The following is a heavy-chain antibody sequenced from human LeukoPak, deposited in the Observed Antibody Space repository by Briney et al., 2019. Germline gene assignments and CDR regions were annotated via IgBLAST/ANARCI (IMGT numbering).Heavy chain of an antibody. V-gene: IGHV1-2*02. CDR2: INTKSGRT. J-gene: IGHJ5*02. CDR3: ARADFIDAGPYLIGP. Sequence: ASVKVSCKTSGYSFTDYYIHRVRQAPGQGLEWMGWINTKSGRTSSARKFQGRVTMTRDPSITTVYMDMAWLTSDDTAIYFCARADFIDAGPYLIGPWGQGTLVTVSS. CDR1: GYSFTDYY. D-gene: IGHD2-15*01.